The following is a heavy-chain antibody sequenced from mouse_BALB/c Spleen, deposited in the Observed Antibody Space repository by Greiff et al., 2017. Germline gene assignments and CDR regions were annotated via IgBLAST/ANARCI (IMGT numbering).Heavy chain of an antibody. D-gene: IGHD2-1*01. V-gene: IGHV2-9*02. J-gene: IGHJ4*01. CDR2: IWAGGST. CDR1: GFSLTSYG. Sequence: VMLVESGPGLVAPSQSLSITCTVSGFSLTSYGVHWVRQPPGKGLEWLGVIWAGGSTNYNSALMSRLSISKDNSKSQVFLKMNSLQTDDTAMYYCAREVYGNYGEAMDYWGQGTSVTVSS. CDR3: AREVYGNYGEAMDY.